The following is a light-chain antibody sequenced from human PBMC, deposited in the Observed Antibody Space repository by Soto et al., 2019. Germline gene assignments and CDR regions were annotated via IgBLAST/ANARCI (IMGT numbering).Light chain of an antibody. CDR1: QSISMY. CDR2: GAS. J-gene: IGKJ4*01. V-gene: IGKV1-39*01. CDR3: QQSYSTPRT. Sequence: DIQMTQSPSSLSASVGDRVTITCRASQSISMYLNWYQQKPGRAPKVLIYGASTLQTGVPSRFSGSGSGTDFTRTISSLQPEDCATYYCQQSYSTPRTFGGGTRVEI.